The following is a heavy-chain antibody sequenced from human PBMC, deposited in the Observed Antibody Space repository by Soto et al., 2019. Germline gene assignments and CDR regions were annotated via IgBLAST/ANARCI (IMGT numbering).Heavy chain of an antibody. V-gene: IGHV4-59*02. J-gene: IGHJ6*04. CDR3: ARDVGPTPYYCYGMDV. Sequence: SETLSLPCTVSGGAVSSYYCTWIRQPPGKGLEWIGYISYSGSTNYNPSLKSRVTISVDTSRNQFSLKLTSVTAADTAVYYCARDVGPTPYYCYGMDVRGKGPTVTISS. CDR2: ISYSGST. CDR1: GGAVSSYY. D-gene: IGHD3-10*01.